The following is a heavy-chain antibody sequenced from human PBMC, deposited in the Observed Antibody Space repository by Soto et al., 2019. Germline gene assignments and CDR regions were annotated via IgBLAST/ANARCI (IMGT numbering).Heavy chain of an antibody. J-gene: IGHJ6*02. CDR2: ISYDGSNK. CDR3: ATVPTVTTVLYYYYGMDV. V-gene: IGHV3-30*03. CDR1: GFTFSSYG. D-gene: IGHD4-17*01. Sequence: GGSLRLSCAASGFTFSSYGMHWVRQAPGKGLEWVAVISYDGSNKYYADSVKGRFTISRDNSKNTLYLQMNSLRAEDTAVYYCATVPTVTTVLYYYYGMDVWGQGTTVTVSS.